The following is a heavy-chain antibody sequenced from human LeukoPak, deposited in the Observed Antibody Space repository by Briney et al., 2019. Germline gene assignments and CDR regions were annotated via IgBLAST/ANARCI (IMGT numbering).Heavy chain of an antibody. CDR2: IYYSGST. J-gene: IGHJ5*02. V-gene: IGHV4-59*11. Sequence: PSETLSHTCTVSGGSISSHYWSWIRQPPGKGLEWIGYIYYSGSTNYNPSLKSRVTISVDTSKNQFSLKLSSVTAADTAVYYCARGPLSDFWSGYYTGWFDPWGQGTLVTVSS. D-gene: IGHD3-3*01. CDR3: ARGPLSDFWSGYYTGWFDP. CDR1: GGSISSHY.